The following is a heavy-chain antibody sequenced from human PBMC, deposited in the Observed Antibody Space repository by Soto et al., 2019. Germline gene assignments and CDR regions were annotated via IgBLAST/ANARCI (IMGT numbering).Heavy chain of an antibody. V-gene: IGHV3-33*01. D-gene: IGHD6-13*01. CDR3: ARAREAAAGPFDY. CDR1: GLTFTSYS. Sequence: PGESLKISCVVSGLTFTSYSMHWVRQAPGKGLEWVAAIWYDGSNKYYADSVKGRFTISRDNSKNTLYLQMNSLRAEDTAVYYCARAREAAAGPFDYWGQGTLVTVSS. CDR2: IWYDGSNK. J-gene: IGHJ4*02.